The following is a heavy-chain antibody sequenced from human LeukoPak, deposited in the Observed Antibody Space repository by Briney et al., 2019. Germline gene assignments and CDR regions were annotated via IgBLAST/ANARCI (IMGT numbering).Heavy chain of an antibody. Sequence: GGSLRLSCAASGFTFSSYGMHWVRQAPGKGLEWVAVISYDGSNKYYADSVKGRFTISRDNSKNTLYLQMNSLRAEDTAVYYCARDRTVDYYYYGMDVWGQGTTVTVSS. D-gene: IGHD4-23*01. CDR2: ISYDGSNK. J-gene: IGHJ6*02. CDR3: ARDRTVDYYYYGMDV. CDR1: GFTFSSYG. V-gene: IGHV3-30*03.